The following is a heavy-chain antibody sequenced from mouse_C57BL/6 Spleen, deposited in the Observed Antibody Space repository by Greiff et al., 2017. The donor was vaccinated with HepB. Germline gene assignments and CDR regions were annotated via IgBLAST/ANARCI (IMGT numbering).Heavy chain of an antibody. Sequence: EVQVVESGPGLVKPSQSLSLTCSVTGYSITSGYYWNWIRQFPGNKLEWMGYISYDGSNNYNPSLKNRISITRDTSKNQFFLKLNSVTTEDTATYYCARANLHGEFAYWGQGTLVTVSA. CDR3: ARANLHGEFAY. CDR2: ISYDGSN. V-gene: IGHV3-6*01. J-gene: IGHJ3*01. CDR1: GYSITSGYY.